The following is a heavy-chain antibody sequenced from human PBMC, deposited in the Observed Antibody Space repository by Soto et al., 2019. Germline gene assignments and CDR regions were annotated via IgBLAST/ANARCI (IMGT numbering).Heavy chain of an antibody. CDR2: ISYDGGNK. J-gene: IGHJ4*02. CDR1: GFTFSSYG. Sequence: PGGSLRLSCAASGFTFSSYGMHWVRQAPGKGLEWVAVISYDGGNKYYADSVKGRFTISRDNSKNTLYLQMNSLRAEDTAVYYCAKDSFLTGDIFDDWGQGTLVTVSS. D-gene: IGHD3-9*01. V-gene: IGHV3-30*18. CDR3: AKDSFLTGDIFDD.